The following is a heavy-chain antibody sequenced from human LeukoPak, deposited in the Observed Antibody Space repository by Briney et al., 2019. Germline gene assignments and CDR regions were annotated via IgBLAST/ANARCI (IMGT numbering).Heavy chain of an antibody. Sequence: ASVKVSCKASGYTFTRYYMHWVRQAPGQGLEWMGWINPNSGGTNYAQKFQGRVTMTRDTSISTAYMELSRLRSDDTAVYYRAMTWYYYDSSGSPRFDYWGQGTLVTVSS. CDR1: GYTFTRYY. CDR2: INPNSGGT. D-gene: IGHD3-22*01. V-gene: IGHV1-2*02. J-gene: IGHJ4*02. CDR3: AMTWYYYDSSGSPRFDY.